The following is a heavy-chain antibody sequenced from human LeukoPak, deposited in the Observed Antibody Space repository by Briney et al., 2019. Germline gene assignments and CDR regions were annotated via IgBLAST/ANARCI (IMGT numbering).Heavy chain of an antibody. CDR1: GGTFSSYA. CDR3: ARSIRGLALDY. CDR2: IIPILGIA. D-gene: IGHD3/OR15-3a*01. J-gene: IGHJ4*02. Sequence: SVKVSCKASGGTFSSYAISWVRQAPGQGLEWMGRIIPILGIANYAQKFQGRVTITADKSTSTAYMELSSLRSEDTAVYYCARSIRGLALDYWGQGTLVTVSS. V-gene: IGHV1-69*04.